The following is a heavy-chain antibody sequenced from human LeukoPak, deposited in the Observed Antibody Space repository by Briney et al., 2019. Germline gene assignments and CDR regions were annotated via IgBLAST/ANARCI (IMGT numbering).Heavy chain of an antibody. Sequence: GGSLRVSCAASGFTFSSYAMSWVRQAPGKGLEGVSVISGCGGSTYYADSVKGRLTIYRDNSKNTLSVQMNSLRAEATAVYYCAKDRASYSSSWYQPSPPTWGLYYFDYWGQGTLVTVSS. CDR1: GFTFSSYA. CDR3: AKDRASYSSSWYQPSPPTWGLYYFDY. V-gene: IGHV3-23*01. J-gene: IGHJ4*02. D-gene: IGHD6-13*01. CDR2: ISGCGGST.